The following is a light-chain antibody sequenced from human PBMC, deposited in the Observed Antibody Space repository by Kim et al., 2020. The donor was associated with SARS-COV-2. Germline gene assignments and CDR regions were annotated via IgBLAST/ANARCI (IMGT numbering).Light chain of an antibody. CDR3: QAWDSSSLVV. CDR1: KLGDRY. CDR2: EDK. Sequence: SYELTQPPSVSVSPGQTASISCSGDKLGDRYASWYQQKPGQSPVLVMYEDKKRPSGIPERFSGSNSGNTATLTISGTQPMDEADYYCQAWDSSSLVVFGGGTQLTVL. V-gene: IGLV3-1*01. J-gene: IGLJ2*01.